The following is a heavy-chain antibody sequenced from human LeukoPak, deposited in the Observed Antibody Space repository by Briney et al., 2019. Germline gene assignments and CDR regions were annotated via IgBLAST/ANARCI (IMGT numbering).Heavy chain of an antibody. J-gene: IGHJ4*02. V-gene: IGHV3-21*01. CDR1: GFTFSSYS. D-gene: IGHD6-19*01. CDR2: ISSSSSYI. CDR3: ARDLGYSSGWSHFVY. Sequence: GGSLRLSCAASGFTFSSYSMNWVRQAPGKGLEWVSSISSSSSYIYYADSVKGRFTISRDNAKNSLYLQMNSLRAEDTAVYYCARDLGYSSGWSHFVYWGQGTLVTVSS.